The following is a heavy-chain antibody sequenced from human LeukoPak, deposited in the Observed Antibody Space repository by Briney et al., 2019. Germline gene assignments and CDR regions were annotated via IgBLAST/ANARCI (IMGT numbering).Heavy chain of an antibody. CDR1: GFTFDYYW. V-gene: IGHV3-11*04. D-gene: IGHD2-15*01. J-gene: IGHJ4*02. CDR3: AIQMTEIAVVPYFDY. CDR2: ISGSGTSP. Sequence: PGGSLRLSCAASGFTFDYYWMTWVRQAPGKGLEWIAFISGSGTSPFYADSVRGRFTVSRDNAKSSLYLYMNSLREEDTAMYYCAIQMTEIAVVPYFDYWGQGSQVAVSS.